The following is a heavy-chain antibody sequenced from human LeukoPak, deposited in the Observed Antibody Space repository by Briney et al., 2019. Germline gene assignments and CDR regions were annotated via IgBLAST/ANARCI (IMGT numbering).Heavy chain of an antibody. J-gene: IGHJ4*02. Sequence: PGGSLRLSCAASGFSFSTYNMNWVRQAPGKGLEWVSSISSSSTYLYYTESVKGRFTVSRDNAKNSPFLQMNSLRAEDTAVYYCARAEGAVLRSSWTPHWGQGTLVTVSS. CDR3: ARAEGAVLRSSWTPH. D-gene: IGHD3-3*01. V-gene: IGHV3-21*01. CDR1: GFSFSTYN. CDR2: ISSSSTYL.